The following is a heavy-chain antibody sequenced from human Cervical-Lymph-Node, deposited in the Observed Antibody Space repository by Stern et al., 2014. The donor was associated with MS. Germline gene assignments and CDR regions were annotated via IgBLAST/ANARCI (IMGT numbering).Heavy chain of an antibody. V-gene: IGHV5-51*01. CDR2: IFPGGSDI. Sequence: VQLVQSGPEVKRPGESLKISCQASGYTFTSYWIGWVRQMPGKGLEWIAIIFPGGSDIRYSPSFQGQVTISADKSSSTAYLQWNNLKASDTAIYYCARQRYFDCWGQGTLVTVSS. CDR1: GYTFTSYW. J-gene: IGHJ4*02. CDR3: ARQRYFDC.